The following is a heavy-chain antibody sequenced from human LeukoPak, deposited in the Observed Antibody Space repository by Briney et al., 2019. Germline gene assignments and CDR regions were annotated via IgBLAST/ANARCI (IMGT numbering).Heavy chain of an antibody. D-gene: IGHD5-12*01. CDR3: ARDPRGYSGYDHYYYYGMDV. CDR1: GGSISSGDYY. Sequence: PSETLSLTCTVSGGSISSGDYYWSWIRQPPGKGLEWIGYIYYSGSTYYNPSLKSRVTISVDTSKNQFSLKLSSVTAADTAVYYCARDPRGYSGYDHYYYYGMDVWGQGTTVTVSS. J-gene: IGHJ6*02. CDR2: IYYSGST. V-gene: IGHV4-30-4*01.